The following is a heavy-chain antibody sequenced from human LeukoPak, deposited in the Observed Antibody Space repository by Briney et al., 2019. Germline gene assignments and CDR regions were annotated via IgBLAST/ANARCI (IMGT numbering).Heavy chain of an antibody. CDR3: ARAAPWYYCGMDV. CDR2: IYYSGST. CDR1: GGSISSYY. Sequence: PSETLSLTCTVSGGSISSYYWSWIRQPPGKGLEWIGYIYYSGSTNYNPSLKSRVTISVDTSKNQFSLKLSSVTAADTAVYYCARAAPWYYCGMDVWGQGTTVTVSS. V-gene: IGHV4-59*01. J-gene: IGHJ6*02. D-gene: IGHD2-15*01.